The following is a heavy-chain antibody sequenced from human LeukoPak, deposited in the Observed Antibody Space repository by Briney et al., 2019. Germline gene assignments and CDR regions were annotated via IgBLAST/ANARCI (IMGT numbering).Heavy chain of an antibody. D-gene: IGHD3-3*01. J-gene: IGHJ4*02. V-gene: IGHV4-59*11. CDR3: AISEARGKGFLEWLLFDY. Sequence: SETLSLTCTVSGGSISSHYWSWIRQPPGKGLEWIGYIYYSGSTNYNPSLKSRVTISVDTSKNQFSLKLSSVTAAVSAVYYCAISEARGKGFLEWLLFDYWGQGTLVTVSS. CDR2: IYYSGST. CDR1: GGSISSHY.